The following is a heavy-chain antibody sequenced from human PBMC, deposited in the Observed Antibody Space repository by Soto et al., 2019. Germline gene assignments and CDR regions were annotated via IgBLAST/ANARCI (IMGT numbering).Heavy chain of an antibody. J-gene: IGHJ4*02. Sequence: EVQLLESGGGLVQPGGSLRLSCVASGFTFSTYAMTWVRQAPGKGLEWVSSISGSGGGTYYVDSVKGRFTVFRDNSKNTLYLQMNSLRAEDTAMYYCAKDGAPAYLDSSGYLDYWGQGTPVTVSS. V-gene: IGHV3-23*01. CDR2: ISGSGGGT. CDR1: GFTFSTYA. CDR3: AKDGAPAYLDSSGYLDY. D-gene: IGHD3-22*01.